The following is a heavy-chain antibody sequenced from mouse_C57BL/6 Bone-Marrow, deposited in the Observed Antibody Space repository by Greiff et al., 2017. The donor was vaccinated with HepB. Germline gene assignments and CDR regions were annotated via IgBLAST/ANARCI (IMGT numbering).Heavy chain of an antibody. J-gene: IGHJ4*01. CDR2: ISSGSSTI. Sequence: EVQLVESGGGLVKPGGSLKLSCAASGFTFSDYGMHWVRQAPEKGLEWVAYISSGSSTIYYADTVKGRFTISRDNAKNTLFLQMTSLRSEDATMYYYAIKWGREYYAMDYWGQGTSVTVSS. D-gene: IGHD1-3*01. CDR3: AIKWGREYYAMDY. CDR1: GFTFSDYG. V-gene: IGHV5-17*01.